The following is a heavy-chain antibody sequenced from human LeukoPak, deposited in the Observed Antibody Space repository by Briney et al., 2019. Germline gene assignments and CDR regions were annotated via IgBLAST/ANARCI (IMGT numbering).Heavy chain of an antibody. CDR2: ISSSGNKI. J-gene: IGHJ5*02. D-gene: IGHD2-2*01. V-gene: IGHV3-48*03. Sequence: GGSLRLSCAASGFPFSSYEMNWVRQAPGKRLQWVSYISSSGNKIYYAASVKGRFTISRDNAKNSLYLQIDSLRAEDTTVYYCARGQRPQYTSTWDNWFDPWGQGTQVTVSS. CDR1: GFPFSSYE. CDR3: ARGQRPQYTSTWDNWFDP.